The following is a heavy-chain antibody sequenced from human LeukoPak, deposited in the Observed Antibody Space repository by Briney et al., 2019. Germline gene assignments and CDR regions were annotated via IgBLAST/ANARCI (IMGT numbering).Heavy chain of an antibody. V-gene: IGHV3-74*01. Sequence: QPGGSLRLSCAASGFTFSSYWMHWVRQAPGKGLVWVSRINSDGSSTSYADSVKGRFTISRDNSKNTLYLQMNSLRVEDTAVYYCAKDVGLYDSSPGGDFDHWGQGTQVTVSS. CDR1: GFTFSSYW. CDR2: INSDGSST. J-gene: IGHJ4*02. D-gene: IGHD3-22*01. CDR3: AKDVGLYDSSPGGDFDH.